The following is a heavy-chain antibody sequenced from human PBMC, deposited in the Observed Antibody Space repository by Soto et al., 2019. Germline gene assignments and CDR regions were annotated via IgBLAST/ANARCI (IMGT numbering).Heavy chain of an antibody. V-gene: IGHV3-48*03. D-gene: IGHD3-3*01. CDR1: GFTFSSYE. CDR3: ARDRIRIFGVPPYGMDV. CDR2: ISSSGSTI. J-gene: IGHJ6*02. Sequence: PGLSLRLSCGASGFTFSSYEMNWVRQAPGKGLEWVSYISSSGSTIYYADSVKGRFTMSRDNAKNSLYLQMNSLRAEDTAVYYCARDRIRIFGVPPYGMDVWGQGTTVTVSS.